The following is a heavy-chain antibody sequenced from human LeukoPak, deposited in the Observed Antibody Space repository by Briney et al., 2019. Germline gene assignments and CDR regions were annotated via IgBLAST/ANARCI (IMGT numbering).Heavy chain of an antibody. CDR3: AKHRSTVTSAWDAFGI. CDR1: GFTFSSYA. D-gene: IGHD4-17*01. Sequence: PGGSLRLSCAASGFTFSSYAMTWVRQAPGRGLQWVSALSGSGISTYYADSVKGRFTISRDNSKNTLYLQTSSLRTDDTAVYYCAKHRSTVTSAWDAFGIWGQGTMVTVSS. CDR2: LSGSGIST. V-gene: IGHV3-23*01. J-gene: IGHJ3*02.